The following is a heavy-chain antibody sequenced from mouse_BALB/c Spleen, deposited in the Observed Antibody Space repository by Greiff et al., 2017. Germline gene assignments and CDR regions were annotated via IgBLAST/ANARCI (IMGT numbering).Heavy chain of an antibody. Sequence: QVQLKESGPGLVQPSQSLSITCTVSGFSLTSYGVHWVRQSPGKGLEWLGVIWSGGSTDYNAAFISRLSISKDNSKSQVFFKMNSLQANDTAIYYCAREDYYGSSGFAYWGQGTLVTVSA. CDR2: IWSGGST. J-gene: IGHJ3*01. CDR3: AREDYYGSSGFAY. D-gene: IGHD1-1*01. V-gene: IGHV2-2*02. CDR1: GFSLTSYG.